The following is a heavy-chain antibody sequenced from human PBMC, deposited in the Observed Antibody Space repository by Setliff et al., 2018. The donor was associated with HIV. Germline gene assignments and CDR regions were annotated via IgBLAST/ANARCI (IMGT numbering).Heavy chain of an antibody. CDR2: IIAYIGNT. V-gene: IGHV1-18*01. CDR3: ARDPPSSGWYRADY. D-gene: IGHD6-19*01. CDR1: GYTFTSYG. J-gene: IGHJ4*02. Sequence: ASVKVSCKASGYTFTSYGIRWVRQAPGQGLEWMGWIIAYIGNTDYARNLQGRPTMTTDTSPGTAFMGLRSLGSDDTAVYYCARDPPSSGWYRADYWGQGTLVTVSS.